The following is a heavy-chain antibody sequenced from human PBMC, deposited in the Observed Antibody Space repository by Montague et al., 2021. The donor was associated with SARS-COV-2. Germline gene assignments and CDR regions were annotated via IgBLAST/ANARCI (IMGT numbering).Heavy chain of an antibody. D-gene: IGHD5-12*01. V-gene: IGHV4-59*01. J-gene: IGHJ6*02. CDR3: ARGAGRGSGYGKYYYYYYGMGV. CDR1: GGSISSYY. CDR2: IYYSGST. Sequence: SETLSLTCTVSGGSISSYYWSWIRQPPGKGLEWIGCIYYSGSTNYNPSLKSRVTISVDTSKNKFSLKLSSVTAADTAVYYCARGAGRGSGYGKYYYYYYGMGVWGQGTTVTVSS.